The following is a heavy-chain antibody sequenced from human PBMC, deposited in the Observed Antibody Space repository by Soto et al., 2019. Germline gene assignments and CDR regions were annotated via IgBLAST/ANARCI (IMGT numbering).Heavy chain of an antibody. Sequence: ASVKVSCKASGYTFTSYDINWVRQATGQGLEWMGWMNPNSGNTDYAQKFQGRVTITRNTSISTAYMELSSLRSEDTAVYYCAGAVDTAMGNRLDYWGQGTLVTVSS. CDR3: AGAVDTAMGNRLDY. V-gene: IGHV1-8*01. J-gene: IGHJ4*02. CDR1: GYTFTSYD. D-gene: IGHD5-18*01. CDR2: MNPNSGNT.